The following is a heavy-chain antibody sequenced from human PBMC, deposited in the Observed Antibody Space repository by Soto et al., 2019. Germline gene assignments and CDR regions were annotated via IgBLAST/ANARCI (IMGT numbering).Heavy chain of an antibody. J-gene: IGHJ3*02. V-gene: IGHV3-30*18. CDR2: ISYDGSNK. CDR3: AKAQGTYQLLPIDAFDI. Sequence: QVQLVESGGGVVQPGRSLRLSCAASGFTFSSYGMHWVRQAPGKGLEWVAVISYDGSNKYYADSVKGRFTISRDNSKNTVYLQMNSLRAEDTAVYYCAKAQGTYQLLPIDAFDIWGQGTMVTVSS. D-gene: IGHD2-2*01. CDR1: GFTFSSYG.